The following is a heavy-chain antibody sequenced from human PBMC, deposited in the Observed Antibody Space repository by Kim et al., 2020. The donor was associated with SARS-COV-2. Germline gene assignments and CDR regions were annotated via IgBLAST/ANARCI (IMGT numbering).Heavy chain of an antibody. CDR3: ARGTTHSGSYYLVDY. D-gene: IGHD1-26*01. CDR1: GGTFSSYA. CDR2: IIPIFGTA. V-gene: IGHV1-69*06. J-gene: IGHJ4*02. Sequence: SVKVSCKASGGTFSSYAISWVRQAPGQGLEWMGGIIPIFGTANYAQKFQGRVTITADKSTSTAYMELSSLRSEDTAVYYCARGTTHSGSYYLVDYWGQGTLVTVSS.